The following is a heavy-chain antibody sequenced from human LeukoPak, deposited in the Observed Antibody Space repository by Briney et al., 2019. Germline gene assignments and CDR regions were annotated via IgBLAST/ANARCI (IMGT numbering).Heavy chain of an antibody. V-gene: IGHV4-61*08. Sequence: SETLSLTCTVSGGSISSDDYYWSWIRQPPGKGLEWIGYIYYSGTTKYNPSLKSRVTISVDTSKNQFSLKLSSVTAADTAVYYCARDDSSGYIYFRHWGQGTLVTVSS. D-gene: IGHD3-22*01. CDR2: IYYSGTT. CDR3: ARDDSSGYIYFRH. CDR1: GGSISSDDYY. J-gene: IGHJ1*01.